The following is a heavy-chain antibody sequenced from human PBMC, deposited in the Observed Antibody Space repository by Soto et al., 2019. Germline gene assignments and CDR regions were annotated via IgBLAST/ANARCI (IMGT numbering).Heavy chain of an antibody. Sequence: SLRLSCAASGFTFSVSAIHWVRQASGNGLEWVGRIRSKAASYATAYAASVKGRFNISRDDLKNTAYLQMNSLKTDDTAVYYCTSAERIVEAGLTDSWGQGTLVTVSS. CDR2: IRSKAASYAT. CDR3: TSAERIVEAGLTDS. CDR1: GFTFSVSA. J-gene: IGHJ4*02. D-gene: IGHD6-19*01. V-gene: IGHV3-73*01.